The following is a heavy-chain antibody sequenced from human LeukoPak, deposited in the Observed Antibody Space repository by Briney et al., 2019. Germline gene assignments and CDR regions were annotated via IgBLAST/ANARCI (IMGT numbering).Heavy chain of an antibody. CDR3: ARDIIAARLFDP. Sequence: ASVKVSCKASGGTFSSYAISWVRQAPGQGLEWMGGIIPIFGTANYAQKFQGRVTITADESTSTAYMELSSLRSEDTAVYYCARDIIAARLFDPWGQGTLVTVSS. CDR1: GGTFSSYA. J-gene: IGHJ5*02. CDR2: IIPIFGTA. D-gene: IGHD6-6*01. V-gene: IGHV1-69*13.